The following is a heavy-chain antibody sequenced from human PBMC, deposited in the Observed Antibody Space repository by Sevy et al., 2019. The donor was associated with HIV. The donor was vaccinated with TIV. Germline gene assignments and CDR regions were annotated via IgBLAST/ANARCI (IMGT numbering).Heavy chain of an antibody. J-gene: IGHJ3*02. V-gene: IGHV3-23*01. CDR2: ISGNGENT. Sequence: GGSLRLSCTASEFTFSSHAVSWVRQAPGKGLEWVSAISGNGENTHYADSVRGRFTISRDNFKNTLYLQMNSLRAEDTALYYCARDGRGISAFDIWVQGTMVTVSS. CDR3: ARDGRGISAFDI. CDR1: EFTFSSHA. D-gene: IGHD3-3*02.